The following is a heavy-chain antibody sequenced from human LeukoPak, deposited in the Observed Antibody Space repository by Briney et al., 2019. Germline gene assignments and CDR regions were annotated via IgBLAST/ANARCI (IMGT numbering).Heavy chain of an antibody. Sequence: ASVKVSCKASGYTLTELSMHWVRQAPGKGLEWMGGFDPEDGETIYAQKFQGRVTMTEDTSTDTAYMELSSLRSEDTAVYYCATVDGTTVTSFFDYWGQGTLVTVSS. V-gene: IGHV1-24*01. CDR2: FDPEDGET. CDR3: ATVDGTTVTSFFDY. CDR1: GYTLTELS. J-gene: IGHJ4*02. D-gene: IGHD4-17*01.